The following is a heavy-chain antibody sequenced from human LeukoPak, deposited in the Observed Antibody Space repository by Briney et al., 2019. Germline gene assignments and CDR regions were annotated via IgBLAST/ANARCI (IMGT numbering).Heavy chain of an antibody. CDR3: AILPKFGDYGWFDP. J-gene: IGHJ5*02. CDR1: GGSISSYY. Sequence: SETLSLTCTVSGGSISSYYWSWIRQPPGKGLEWIGYIYTSGSTNYNPSLKSRVTISVDTSKNQFSLKLSSVTAADTAVYYCAILPKFGDYGWFDPWGQGSLVTVSS. CDR2: IYTSGST. D-gene: IGHD4-17*01. V-gene: IGHV4-4*09.